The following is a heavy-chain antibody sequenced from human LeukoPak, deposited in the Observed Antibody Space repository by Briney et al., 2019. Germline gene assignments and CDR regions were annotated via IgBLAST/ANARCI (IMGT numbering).Heavy chain of an antibody. J-gene: IGHJ4*02. CDR2: VNWNGRNT. CDR3: VRGGEEVISARDYFDS. CDR1: GCTFNDHA. V-gene: IGHV3-20*04. Sequence: PGGSLRLSCAASGCTFNDHAMNWVRQAPGKGLEWVSGVNWNGRNTHYADSVKGRFTISRDNGKNSLYLQMNSLRAEDTALYYCVRGGEEVISARDYFDSWGRGALVTVSS. D-gene: IGHD2/OR15-2a*01.